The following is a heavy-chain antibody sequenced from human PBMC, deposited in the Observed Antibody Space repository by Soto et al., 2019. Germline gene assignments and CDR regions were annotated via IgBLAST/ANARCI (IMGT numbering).Heavy chain of an antibody. CDR1: GGSISSSSYY. D-gene: IGHD5-18*01. CDR3: ARERGYSYAP. Sequence: SETLSLTCTVSGGSISSSSYYWGWIRQPPGKGLEWIGSIYYSGSTYYNPSLKSRVTISVDTSKNQFSLKLSSVTAADTAVYYCARERGYSYAPWGQGTLVTVSS. J-gene: IGHJ5*02. V-gene: IGHV4-39*07. CDR2: IYYSGST.